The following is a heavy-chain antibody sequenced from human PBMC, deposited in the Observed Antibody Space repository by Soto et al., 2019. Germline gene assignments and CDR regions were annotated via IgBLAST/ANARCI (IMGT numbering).Heavy chain of an antibody. Sequence: SETLSLTCTVSGGSISSGGYYWSWIRQHPGKGLEWIGYIYYSESTYYNPSLKSRVTISADTSKNQLFLKLSSVTAADTAVYYCARDRYYYDSSGYYLFDYWGQGTLVTVSS. V-gene: IGHV4-61*08. CDR2: IYYSEST. CDR1: GGSISSGGYY. CDR3: ARDRYYYDSSGYYLFDY. D-gene: IGHD3-22*01. J-gene: IGHJ4*02.